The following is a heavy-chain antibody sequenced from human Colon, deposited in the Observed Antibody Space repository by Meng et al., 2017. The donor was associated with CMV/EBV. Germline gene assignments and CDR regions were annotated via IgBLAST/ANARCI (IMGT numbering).Heavy chain of an antibody. V-gene: IGHV3-15*01. CDR1: GFTFTNAA. J-gene: IGHJ4*02. CDR2: IKSKIDGGKI. D-gene: IGHD2-15*01. CDR3: TTLLRGF. Sequence: LPCAASGFTFTNAAMTWVRQASGKGLEWIGRIKSKIDGGKIDYAAPVRGRFAISRDDSKATVYLQIDTLEIEDTGMYYCTTLLRGFWGQGTLVTVSS.